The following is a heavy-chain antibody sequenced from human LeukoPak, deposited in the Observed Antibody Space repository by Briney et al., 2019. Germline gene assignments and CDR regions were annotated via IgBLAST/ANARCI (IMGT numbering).Heavy chain of an antibody. CDR3: AKGGYSGYDLLPFHY. V-gene: IGHV3-43*02. CDR1: GFTFDDYA. CDR2: ISGDGGST. Sequence: PGGSLRLSCAASGFTFDDYAMHWVRQAPGKGLEWVSLISGDGGSTYYADSVKGRFTISRDNSKNSLYLQMNSLRTEDTALYYCAKGGYSGYDLLPFHYWGQGTLVTASS. D-gene: IGHD5-12*01. J-gene: IGHJ4*02.